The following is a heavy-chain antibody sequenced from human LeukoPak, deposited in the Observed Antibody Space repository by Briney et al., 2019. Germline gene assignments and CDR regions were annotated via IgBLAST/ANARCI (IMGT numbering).Heavy chain of an antibody. Sequence: SGGSLRLSCAASGFTFDDSAMHWVRHPPGKGLEWVSGISWNSGTIDYADSVKGRFTISRDNAKNSLYPQMNSLRAEDTALYYCAKVRGYSYGYFDYWGQGTLVTVSS. D-gene: IGHD5-18*01. J-gene: IGHJ4*02. CDR2: ISWNSGTI. CDR3: AKVRGYSYGYFDY. V-gene: IGHV3-9*01. CDR1: GFTFDDSA.